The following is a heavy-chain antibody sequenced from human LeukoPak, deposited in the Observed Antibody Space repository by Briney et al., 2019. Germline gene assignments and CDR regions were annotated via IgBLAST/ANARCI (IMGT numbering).Heavy chain of an antibody. J-gene: IGHJ4*02. V-gene: IGHV4-59*01. CDR1: GDSFTSGY. Sequence: PSETLSLTCTVSGDSFTSGYWSWIRQPPGKGLEWIGYTSYSDSTRYNPSLKSRVTMSIDTSMNQFSLMVTSVTAADTAVYYCARGSSRFDCWGQGTLVTVSS. CDR2: TSYSDST. D-gene: IGHD6-13*01. CDR3: ARGSSRFDC.